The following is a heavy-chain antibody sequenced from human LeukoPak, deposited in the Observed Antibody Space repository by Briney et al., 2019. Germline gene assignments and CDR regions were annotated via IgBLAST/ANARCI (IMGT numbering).Heavy chain of an antibody. V-gene: IGHV4-4*07. Sequence: SETLSLTCTVSGGSISSYYWSWIRQPAGKGLEWIGRIYTSGSTNYNPSLKSRVTMSVDTSKNQFSLKLSSVTAADTAVYYCARDPYYYDSSGNGGDCFAYWGQETLVTVSS. CDR1: GGSISSYY. J-gene: IGHJ4*02. D-gene: IGHD3-22*01. CDR3: ARDPYYYDSSGNGGDCFAY. CDR2: IYTSGST.